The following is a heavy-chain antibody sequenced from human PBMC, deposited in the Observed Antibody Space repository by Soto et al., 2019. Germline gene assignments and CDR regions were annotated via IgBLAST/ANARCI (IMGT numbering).Heavy chain of an antibody. CDR2: IIPIFGTA. CDR1: GGTFSSYA. J-gene: IGHJ4*02. CDR3: ARAAPYYYDSSGYYYFDC. D-gene: IGHD3-22*01. Sequence: QVQLVQSGAEVKKPGSSVKVSCKASGGTFSSYAISWVRQAPGQGLEWMGGIIPIFGTANYAQKFQGRVTITADESTSTAYMELSSLRSEDTAVYYCARAAPYYYDSSGYYYFDCWGQGTLVTVSS. V-gene: IGHV1-69*01.